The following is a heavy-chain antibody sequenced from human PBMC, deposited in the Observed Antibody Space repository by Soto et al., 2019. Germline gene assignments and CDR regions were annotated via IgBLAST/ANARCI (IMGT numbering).Heavy chain of an antibody. J-gene: IGHJ4*02. V-gene: IGHV3-33*01. CDR3: ARDEDVNLVGAKIGHGY. D-gene: IGHD1-26*01. Sequence: QVQLVASGGGVVQPGRSLRRSCAASGFTFSSYGMHWVRQAPGKGLEWVAVIWYDGSNKYYAESVKGRFTISRDNSKNTVYLKLYSLRAEATDVYYCARDEDVNLVGAKIGHGYWGQGTLVTVSS. CDR1: GFTFSSYG. CDR2: IWYDGSNK.